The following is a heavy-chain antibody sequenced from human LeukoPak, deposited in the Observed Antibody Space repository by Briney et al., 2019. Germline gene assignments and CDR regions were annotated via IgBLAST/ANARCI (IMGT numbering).Heavy chain of an antibody. D-gene: IGHD3-22*01. CDR2: ISGSGGST. CDR3: ARLYESSTYTNWLDP. CDR1: GFTFSRYA. Sequence: GGSLRLSCAASGFTFSRYAMSWVRQAPGKGLEWLSAISGSGGSTYCADSVKGRFTVSRDNSKNTLYLQINTLRAEDAAVYYCARLYESSTYTNWLDPWGQGTLVTVSS. V-gene: IGHV3-23*01. J-gene: IGHJ5*02.